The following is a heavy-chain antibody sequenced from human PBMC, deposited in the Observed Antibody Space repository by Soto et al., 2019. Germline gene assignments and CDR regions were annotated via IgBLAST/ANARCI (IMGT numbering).Heavy chain of an antibody. CDR1: GFAVSGYA. V-gene: IGHV3-23*01. Sequence: EVQLSESGGGLVQPWGSLRLSCAASGFAVSGYAMSWARQAPGKGLEWVSSVRESGLGTYYADSVKGRFTISRDASTNTLYLQMNGLTVEDTAVYFCARDKYDRDIDHWFSEFWGPGTLVSVSS. CDR3: ARDKYDRDIDHWFSEF. CDR2: VRESGLGT. J-gene: IGHJ4*02. D-gene: IGHD3-3*01.